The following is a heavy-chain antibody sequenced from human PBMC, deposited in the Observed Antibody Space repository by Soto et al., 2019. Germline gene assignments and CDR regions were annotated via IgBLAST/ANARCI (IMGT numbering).Heavy chain of an antibody. CDR2: VNAGNGNT. CDR3: ARAIAVAAPDY. D-gene: IGHD6-19*01. J-gene: IGHJ4*02. Sequence: ASVKVSCKASGYTFTIYAMHWVRQAPGQRLEWMGWVNAGNGNTKYSQKFQGRVTITRDTSASTAYMELSSLRSEDTAVYYCARAIAVAAPDYWGQGTLVTVSS. CDR1: GYTFTIYA. V-gene: IGHV1-3*01.